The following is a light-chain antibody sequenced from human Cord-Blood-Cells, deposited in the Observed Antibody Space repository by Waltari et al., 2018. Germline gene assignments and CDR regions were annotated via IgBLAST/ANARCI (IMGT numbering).Light chain of an antibody. CDR2: CAS. Sequence: IVMTQSPDSLAVPLGERATINCKPSQSVLYSSNNKSYLAWYQQKPGQPPTLLIYCASTRESGVPDRFSGSGSGTDFTLTISSLQAEDVAVYYCQQYYSTPRTFGQGTKVEIK. J-gene: IGKJ1*01. CDR1: QSVLYSSNNKSY. CDR3: QQYYSTPRT. V-gene: IGKV4-1*01.